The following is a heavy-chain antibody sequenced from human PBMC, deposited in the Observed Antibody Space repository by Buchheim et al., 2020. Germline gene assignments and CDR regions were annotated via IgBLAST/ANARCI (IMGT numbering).Heavy chain of an antibody. J-gene: IGHJ6*04. CDR1: GFTFSSSS. D-gene: IGHD5-24*01. CDR3: ARNFRDGYNNHNYYYCMDV. V-gene: IGHV3-48*02. CDR2: ISSSSSTI. Sequence: EVQLVESGGGLVQPGGSLRLSCAASGFTFSSSSMNWVRRAPGKGLEWVSYISSSSSTIYYADSVQGRFTISRDNAKTSLSLQMNSLRDEDTAVYYCARNFRDGYNNHNYYYCMDVWGKGTT.